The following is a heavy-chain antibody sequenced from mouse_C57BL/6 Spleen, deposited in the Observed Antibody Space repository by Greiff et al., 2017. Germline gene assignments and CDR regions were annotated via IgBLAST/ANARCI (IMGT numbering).Heavy chain of an antibody. V-gene: IGHV1-82*01. D-gene: IGHD1-1*01. CDR3: ARGPLYYYGSPVDY. Sequence: QVQLQQSGPELVKPGASVKISCKASGYAFSSSWMNWVKQRPGKGLEWIGRIYPGDGDTNYNGKFKGKATLTADKSSSTAYMQLSSLTSEDSAVYFCARGPLYYYGSPVDYWGQGTTLTVSS. CDR2: IYPGDGDT. J-gene: IGHJ2*01. CDR1: GYAFSSSW.